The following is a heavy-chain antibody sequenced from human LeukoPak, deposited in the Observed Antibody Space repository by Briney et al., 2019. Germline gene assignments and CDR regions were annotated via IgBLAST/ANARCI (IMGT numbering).Heavy chain of an antibody. Sequence: GGSLRLSCAVSGFTFSNYWMTWVRQAPGKGLEWVANIKHDGSGPSYLDSVRGRFTISRDNARNSLSLQMTSLRAEDTAVYYCARAREITVSGTDYFDYWGQGTLVTLSS. CDR3: ARAREITVSGTDYFDY. CDR1: GFTFSNYW. CDR2: IKHDGSGP. J-gene: IGHJ4*02. V-gene: IGHV3-7*01. D-gene: IGHD6-19*01.